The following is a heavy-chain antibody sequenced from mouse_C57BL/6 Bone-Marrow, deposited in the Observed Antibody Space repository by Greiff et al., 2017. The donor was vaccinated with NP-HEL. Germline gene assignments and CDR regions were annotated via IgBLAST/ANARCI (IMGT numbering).Heavy chain of an antibody. Sequence: EVQVVESEGGLVQPGSSMKLSCTASGFTFSDYYMAWVRQVPEKGLEWVANINYDGSSTYYLDSLKSRFIISSDNAKNILYLQMSSLKSEDTATYYCARALTGVLFDYWGQGTTLTVSS. J-gene: IGHJ2*01. CDR1: GFTFSDYY. CDR2: INYDGSST. CDR3: ARALTGVLFDY. V-gene: IGHV5-16*01. D-gene: IGHD4-1*01.